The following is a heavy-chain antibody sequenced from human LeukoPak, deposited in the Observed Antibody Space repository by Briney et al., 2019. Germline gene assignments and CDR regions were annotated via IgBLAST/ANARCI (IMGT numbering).Heavy chain of an antibody. J-gene: IGHJ4*02. CDR3: AKDLNIVHKLCYFDF. D-gene: IGHD2/OR15-2a*01. V-gene: IGHV3-23*01. CDR1: GFTISSYA. Sequence: GGSLRLSSAASGFTISSYAVSCVRQAPGKGLEWVSAISGSGGSTYYADSVKGRFTISRDNSKNTLYLQMNSLRAENTAVYYCAKDLNIVHKLCYFDFCCWGPVVTVSS. CDR2: ISGSGGST.